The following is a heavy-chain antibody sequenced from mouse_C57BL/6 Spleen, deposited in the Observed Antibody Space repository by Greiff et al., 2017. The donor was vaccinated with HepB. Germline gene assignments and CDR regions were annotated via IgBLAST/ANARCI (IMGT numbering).Heavy chain of an antibody. CDR2: IWSDGST. D-gene: IGHD2-5*01. CDR1: GFSLTSYG. V-gene: IGHV2-6-1*01. Sequence: VKLQESGPGLVAPSQSLSITCTVSGFSLTSYGVHWVRQPPGKGLEWLVVIWSDGSTTYNSALKSRLSISKDNSKSQVFLKMNSLQTDDTAMYYCARQNYYSNRYYAMDYWGQGTSVTVSS. J-gene: IGHJ4*01. CDR3: ARQNYYSNRYYAMDY.